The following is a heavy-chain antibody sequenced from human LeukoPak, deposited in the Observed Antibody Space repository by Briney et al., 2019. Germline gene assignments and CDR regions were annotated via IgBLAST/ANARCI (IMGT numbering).Heavy chain of an antibody. Sequence: SETLSLTCTVSGGSISIGSYYWSWIRQPPGKGLEWIGYIYYSGSTNYNPSLKSRVTISVDTSKNQFSLKLSSVTAADTAVYYCARGGYSYGYVLYNWFDPWGQGTLVTVSS. CDR2: IYYSGST. V-gene: IGHV4-61*01. J-gene: IGHJ5*02. CDR3: ARGGYSYGYVLYNWFDP. CDR1: GGSISIGSYY. D-gene: IGHD5-18*01.